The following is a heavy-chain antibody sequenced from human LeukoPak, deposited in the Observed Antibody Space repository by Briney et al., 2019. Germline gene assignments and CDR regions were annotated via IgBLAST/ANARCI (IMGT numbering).Heavy chain of an antibody. Sequence: SETLSLTCTVSGGSISSYYWSWIRQPPGKGLEWIGRIYTSGSTNYNPSLKSRVTISVDTSKNQFSLKLSSVTAADTAVYCCAKYSSSPGGWFDPWGQGTLVTVSS. D-gene: IGHD6-6*01. CDR3: AKYSSSPGGWFDP. CDR1: GGSISSYY. V-gene: IGHV4-4*08. J-gene: IGHJ5*02. CDR2: IYTSGST.